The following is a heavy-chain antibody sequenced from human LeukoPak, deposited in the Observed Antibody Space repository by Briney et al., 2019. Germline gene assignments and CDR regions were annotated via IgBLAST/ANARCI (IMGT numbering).Heavy chain of an antibody. Sequence: SETLSLTCTVSGGSVSSDSWNWIRQSPGKGLEWIGYIYNTGNSNHNPSLKNRVTISFDKSKSQLSLELSSVTAADTAIYYCARLGKMNLVQGVFWYFDLWDRGSLVTVSS. CDR1: GGSVSSDS. D-gene: IGHD3-10*01. CDR2: IYNTGNS. J-gene: IGHJ2*01. V-gene: IGHV4-59*08. CDR3: ARLGKMNLVQGVFWYFDL.